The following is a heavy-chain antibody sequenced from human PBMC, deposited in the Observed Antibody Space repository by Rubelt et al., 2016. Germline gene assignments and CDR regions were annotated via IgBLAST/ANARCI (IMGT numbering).Heavy chain of an antibody. D-gene: IGHD6-19*01. Sequence: QVQLVQSGAEVKKPGASVKVSCKASGYTFTGYYMHWVRQAPGQGLEWVGRINPNSGGTNYAHKVPGRVTMTRDTSITTAYMELSRLRSDDTAVFYCARESSSGWYIDYWGQGTLVTVSS. CDR3: ARESSSGWYIDY. CDR1: GYTFTGYY. CDR2: INPNSGGT. V-gene: IGHV1-2*06. J-gene: IGHJ4*02.